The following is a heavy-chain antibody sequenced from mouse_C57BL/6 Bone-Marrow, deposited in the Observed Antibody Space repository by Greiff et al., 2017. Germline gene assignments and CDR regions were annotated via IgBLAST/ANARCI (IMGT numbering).Heavy chain of an antibody. CDR1: GFTFSSYG. CDR2: ISSGGSYT. J-gene: IGHJ4*01. CDR3: ARHRFAMDY. V-gene: IGHV5-6*01. Sequence: VQLQQSGGDLVKPGGSLKLSCAASGFTFSSYGMSWVRQTPDKRLAWVATISSGGSYTYYPDSVKGRFPISRDNAKNTLYLQMSSLKSEDTAMYYCARHRFAMDYWGQGTSVTVSS.